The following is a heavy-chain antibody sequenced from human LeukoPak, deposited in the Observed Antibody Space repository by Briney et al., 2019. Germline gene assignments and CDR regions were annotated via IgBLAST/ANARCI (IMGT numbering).Heavy chain of an antibody. D-gene: IGHD2-21*02. V-gene: IGHV1-3*01. Sequence: GASVKVSCKASGYTFTSYAMHWVRQAPGQRLEWMGWINAGNGNTKYSQKFQDRVTITRDTSASTVYMELSSLRSEDTAVYYCARGTGGDLYWFDPWGQGTLVTVSS. CDR1: GYTFTSYA. J-gene: IGHJ5*02. CDR3: ARGTGGDLYWFDP. CDR2: INAGNGNT.